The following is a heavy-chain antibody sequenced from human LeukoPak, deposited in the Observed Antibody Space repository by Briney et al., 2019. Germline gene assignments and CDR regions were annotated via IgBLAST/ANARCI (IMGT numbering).Heavy chain of an antibody. V-gene: IGHV4-31*03. Sequence: SETLSLTCTVSGGSISSGGYYWSWIRQHPGKGLEWIGYIYYSGSTYYNPSLKSRVTISVDTSKNQFSLKLSSVTAADTAVYYCARDDNDQYDGSGMVVWGQGTTVTVSS. J-gene: IGHJ6*02. CDR2: IYYSGST. D-gene: IGHD3-10*01. CDR1: GGSISSGGYY. CDR3: ARDDNDQYDGSGMVV.